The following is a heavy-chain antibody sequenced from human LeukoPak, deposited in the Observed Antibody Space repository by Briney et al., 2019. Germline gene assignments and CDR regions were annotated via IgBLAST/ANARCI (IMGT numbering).Heavy chain of an antibody. CDR1: GGSISSYY. CDR3: ARVGYSGGAVVGAFDY. CDR2: IYYSGST. V-gene: IGHV4-59*01. Sequence: SETLSLTCTVSGGSISSYYWSWIRQPPGKGLERIGYIYYSGSTNYNPSLKSRVTISVDTSKNQFSLKLSSVTAAGTAVYYCARVGYSGGAVVGAFDYWGQGTLVTVSS. J-gene: IGHJ4*02. D-gene: IGHD1-26*01.